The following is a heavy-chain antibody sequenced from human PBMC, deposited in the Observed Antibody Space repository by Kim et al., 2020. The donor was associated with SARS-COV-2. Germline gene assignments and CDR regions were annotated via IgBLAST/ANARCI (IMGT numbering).Heavy chain of an antibody. Sequence: SETLSLTCAVYGGSFSGYYWSWIRQPPGKGLEWSGEINHSGSTNYNPSLKSRVTISVDTSKNQFSLKLSSVTAADTAVYYCARGWGSYRPRANWFDPWGQGTLVTVSS. CDR2: INHSGST. J-gene: IGHJ5*02. D-gene: IGHD3-16*02. CDR3: ARGWGSYRPRANWFDP. CDR1: GGSFSGYY. V-gene: IGHV4-34*01.